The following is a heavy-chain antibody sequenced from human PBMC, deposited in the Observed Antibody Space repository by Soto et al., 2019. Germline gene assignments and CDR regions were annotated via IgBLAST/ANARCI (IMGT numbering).Heavy chain of an antibody. CDR1: GYSLTVLS. J-gene: IGHJ3*02. CDR3: ATVGYGDYGYI. Sequence: ASVKVSCKISGYSLTVLSMHWMRQAPGKGLEWLGSFDPEDGERMYAQKLQGRITMTEDTSTDTAYMELSSLRSEDTAVYYCATVGYGDYGYIWGQGTMVTVSS. V-gene: IGHV1-24*01. D-gene: IGHD4-17*01. CDR2: FDPEDGER.